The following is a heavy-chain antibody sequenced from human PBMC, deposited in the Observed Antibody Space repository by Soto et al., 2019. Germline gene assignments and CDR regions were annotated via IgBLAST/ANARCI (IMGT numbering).Heavy chain of an antibody. CDR3: TRASDCSGGRCFSSYDHYYYGMDV. Sequence: GGSLRLSCTASGFTFGDYAVSWFRQAPVKGLEWVGFIRSKPYGGTTEYAASVKGRVTISRDDSKSIAYLQMNSLKTEDTAVYYCTRASDCSGGRCFSSYDHYYYGMDVWGQGTTVTVSS. D-gene: IGHD2-15*01. CDR2: IRSKPYGGTT. CDR1: GFTFGDYA. J-gene: IGHJ6*02. V-gene: IGHV3-49*03.